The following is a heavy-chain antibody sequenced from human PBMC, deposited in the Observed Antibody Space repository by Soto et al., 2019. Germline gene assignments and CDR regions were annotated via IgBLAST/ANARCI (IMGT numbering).Heavy chain of an antibody. Sequence: GASVKVSCKASGYTFTAYFMHWVRQAPGQGLEWIGIINPSRGSTNYAQKFQGRVAMTWDTSTRTVYMDLSSLRSDDTAVYYCARAPFSSSSFFFDFWDQGTLVTVSS. CDR2: INPSRGST. D-gene: IGHD6-6*01. J-gene: IGHJ4*02. CDR3: ARAPFSSSSFFFDF. V-gene: IGHV1-46*01. CDR1: GYTFTAYF.